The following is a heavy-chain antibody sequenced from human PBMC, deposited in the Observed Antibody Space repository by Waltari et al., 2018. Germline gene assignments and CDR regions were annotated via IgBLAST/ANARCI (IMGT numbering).Heavy chain of an antibody. D-gene: IGHD2-21*01. Sequence: QVQLVESGGGVVQPGGSLRLSCAASGFTFSIYGMPWPRQAPGKGLEWVAFIRYDGSNKYYADSVKGRFTISRDNSKNTLYLQMNSLRAEDTAVYYCARSGDCYSFDYWGQGTLVTVSS. CDR1: GFTFSIYG. J-gene: IGHJ4*02. CDR3: ARSGDCYSFDY. CDR2: IRYDGSNK. V-gene: IGHV3-30*02.